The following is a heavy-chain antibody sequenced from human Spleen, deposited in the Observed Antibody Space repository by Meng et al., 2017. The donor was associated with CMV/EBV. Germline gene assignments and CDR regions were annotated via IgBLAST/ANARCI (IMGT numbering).Heavy chain of an antibody. J-gene: IGHJ4*02. D-gene: IGHD3/OR15-3a*01. CDR3: IREDWTSGF. Sequence: ASVKVSCKASGWPFTDHHFHWVRQAPGQGLEGVGRIIPLDGATTYAQRFQGRITLTRDTSISTVYMDLNRLTSDDTAVYFCIREDWTSGFWGQGTLVTVSS. CDR2: IIPLDGAT. CDR1: GWPFTDHH. V-gene: IGHV1-2*06.